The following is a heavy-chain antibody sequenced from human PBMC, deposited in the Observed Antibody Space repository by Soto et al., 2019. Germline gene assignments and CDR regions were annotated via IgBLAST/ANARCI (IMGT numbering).Heavy chain of an antibody. Sequence: SGPTLVNPTQTLTLTCTFSGFSLSTSGVGVGWIRQPPGKALEWLALIYWNDDKRYSPSLKSRLTITKDTSKNQVVLTMTNMDPVDTATYYCAHLRGQQLVRGRLNWFDPWGQGTLVTVS. CDR1: GFSLSTSGVG. CDR3: AHLRGQQLVRGRLNWFDP. V-gene: IGHV2-5*01. J-gene: IGHJ5*02. D-gene: IGHD6-13*01. CDR2: IYWNDDK.